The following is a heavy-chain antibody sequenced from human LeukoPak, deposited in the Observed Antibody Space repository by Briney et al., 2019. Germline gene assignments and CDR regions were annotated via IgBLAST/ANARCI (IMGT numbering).Heavy chain of an antibody. Sequence: SETLSLTCTVSGGSISSYYWSWIRQPPGKGLEWIGYIYYSGSTNYNPSLKSRVTISVDTSKNQFSLKLSSVTAADTAVYYCARYPPAYCGGDCYSPWGQGTLVTVSP. D-gene: IGHD2-21*02. CDR3: ARYPPAYCGGDCYSP. J-gene: IGHJ4*02. CDR2: IYYSGST. V-gene: IGHV4-59*01. CDR1: GGSISSYY.